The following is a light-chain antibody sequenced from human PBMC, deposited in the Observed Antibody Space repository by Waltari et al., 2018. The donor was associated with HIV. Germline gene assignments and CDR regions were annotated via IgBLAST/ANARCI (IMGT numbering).Light chain of an antibody. CDR2: WAS. CDR3: QQFSLSPPLT. CDR1: QGLLFGPNNKNR. V-gene: IGKV4-1*01. Sequence: DIVMTQSPDSLSVSLGERAPINCTSSQGLLFGPNNKNRFTWYTQGPGQPPKLLISWASTRESGVPDRFSGSGSGTDFTLTINSLQAEDVAVYYCQQFSLSPPLTFGGGTKVEIK. J-gene: IGKJ4*01.